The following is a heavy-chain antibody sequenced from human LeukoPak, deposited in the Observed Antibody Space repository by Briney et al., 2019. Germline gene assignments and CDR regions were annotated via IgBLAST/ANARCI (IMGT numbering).Heavy chain of an antibody. V-gene: IGHV3-48*03. CDR2: ISSSGSTI. Sequence: GGSLRLSCAASGFTFSSYEMNWVRQAPGKGLEWVSYISSSGSTIYYADSVKGRFTISRDNAKNSLYLQMNSLRAEDTAVYYCAREIAMIVGINWGQGTLVTVSS. CDR3: AREIAMIVGIN. J-gene: IGHJ4*02. D-gene: IGHD3-22*01. CDR1: GFTFSSYE.